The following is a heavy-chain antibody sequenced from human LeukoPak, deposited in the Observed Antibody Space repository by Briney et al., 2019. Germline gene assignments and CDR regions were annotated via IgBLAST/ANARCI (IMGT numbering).Heavy chain of an antibody. V-gene: IGHV4-31*03. CDR2: IYYSGST. Sequence: SQTLSLTCTVSGGSISSGGYYWTWIRQHPGKGLEWIGYIYYSGSTHYNPSLQSRVSISLDTSKNQFPLKLSSVTAADTAVYYCARTGYSYGFAFNWGQGTLVTVSS. J-gene: IGHJ4*02. D-gene: IGHD5-18*01. CDR3: ARTGYSYGFAFN. CDR1: GGSISSGGYY.